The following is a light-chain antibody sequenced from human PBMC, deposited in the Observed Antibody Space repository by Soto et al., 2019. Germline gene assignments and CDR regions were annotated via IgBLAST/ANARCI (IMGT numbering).Light chain of an antibody. CDR3: QTWGTGIVV. V-gene: IGLV4-69*01. CDR2: LNSDGSH. CDR1: SGHSSYA. Sequence: QSVLTQSPSASASLGASVKLTCTLSSGHSSYAIAWHQQQPEKGPRYLMKLNSDGSHSKGDRIPDRFSGSSSGAERYLTISSLQSEDEADYYCQTWGTGIVVFGGGTKLTVL. J-gene: IGLJ2*01.